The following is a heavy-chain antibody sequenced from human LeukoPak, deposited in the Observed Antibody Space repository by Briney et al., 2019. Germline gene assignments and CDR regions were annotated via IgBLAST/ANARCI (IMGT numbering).Heavy chain of an antibody. CDR2: ISSSSSTI. V-gene: IGHV3-48*01. CDR3: ARDRSPVLFGVVISRNYFDY. CDR1: GFTFSSYS. Sequence: GGSLRLSCAASGFTFSSYSMNWVRQAPGKGLEWVSYISSSSSTIYYADSVKGRFTISRDNAKNSLYLQMNSLRAEDTAVYYCARDRSPVLFGVVISRNYFDYWGQGTLVTVSS. D-gene: IGHD3-3*01. J-gene: IGHJ4*02.